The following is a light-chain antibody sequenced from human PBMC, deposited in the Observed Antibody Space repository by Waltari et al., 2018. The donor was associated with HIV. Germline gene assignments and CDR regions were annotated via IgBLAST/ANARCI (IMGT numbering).Light chain of an antibody. Sequence: QSVLTQPPSVSGAPGQTVTISCTWRSSNIWADYFVHWYQQLPGAAPKLLIYGDSHRPSGVPDRFSGSKSGTSASLAITGLQAEDEADYYCQSYDSSLSGPVVFGGGTKLTVL. V-gene: IGLV1-40*01. J-gene: IGLJ2*01. CDR1: SSNIWADYF. CDR3: QSYDSSLSGPVV. CDR2: GDS.